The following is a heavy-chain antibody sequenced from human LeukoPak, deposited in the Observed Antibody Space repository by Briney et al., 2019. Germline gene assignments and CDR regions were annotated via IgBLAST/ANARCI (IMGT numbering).Heavy chain of an antibody. CDR3: TRLEGDYYDSSGLPFDY. Sequence: PGGSLRLSCAASGFTFSGSAMHWVRQASGKGLEWVGRIRSKANSYATAYAASVKGRFTISRDDSKNTAYLQMNSLKTEDTAVYYCTRLEGDYYDSSGLPFDYWGQGTLVTVSS. J-gene: IGHJ4*02. CDR2: IRSKANSYAT. CDR1: GFTFSGSA. D-gene: IGHD3-22*01. V-gene: IGHV3-73*01.